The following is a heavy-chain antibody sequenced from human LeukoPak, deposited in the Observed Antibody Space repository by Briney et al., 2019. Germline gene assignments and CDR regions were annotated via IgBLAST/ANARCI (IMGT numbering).Heavy chain of an antibody. CDR3: ARARLEYYFDY. Sequence: GGSLRLSCAASGFTSSSYSMNWVRQAPGKGLEWVSSISSSSSYIYYADSVKGRFTISRDNAKNSLYLQMNSLRAEDTAVYYCARARLEYYFDYWGQGSLVTVPS. CDR2: ISSSSSYI. V-gene: IGHV3-21*01. D-gene: IGHD1-1*01. J-gene: IGHJ4*02. CDR1: GFTSSSYS.